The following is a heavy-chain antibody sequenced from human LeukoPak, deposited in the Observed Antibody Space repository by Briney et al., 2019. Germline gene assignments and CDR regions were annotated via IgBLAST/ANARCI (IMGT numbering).Heavy chain of an antibody. V-gene: IGHV3-30-3*01. Sequence: GSLRLSCAASGFTLSSYAMHWVRQAPGKGLEWVAVISYDGSTKYYADSVKGRFTISRDNSKNTLYLQMNSLRAEDTAVYYCARDREDYYDSSDLWGQGTLVTVSS. CDR1: GFTLSSYA. CDR3: ARDREDYYDSSDL. D-gene: IGHD3-22*01. CDR2: ISYDGSTK. J-gene: IGHJ4*02.